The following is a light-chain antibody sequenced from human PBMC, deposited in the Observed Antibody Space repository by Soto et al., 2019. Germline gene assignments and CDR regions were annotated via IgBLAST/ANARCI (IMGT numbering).Light chain of an antibody. CDR1: QSVSSSY. CDR2: GAS. CDR3: QQYGSSLYT. V-gene: IGKV3-20*01. Sequence: EIVLTQSPGTLSLSPGERATLSCRASQSVSSSYLAWYQQKPGQAPRLLIYGASSRATAIPDRFSGSGSGTDFTLTISRLESEDFAEYYCQQYGSSLYTFGQGTKLEIK. J-gene: IGKJ2*01.